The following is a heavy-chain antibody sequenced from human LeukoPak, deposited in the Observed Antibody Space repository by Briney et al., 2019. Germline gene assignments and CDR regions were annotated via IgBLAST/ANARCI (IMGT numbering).Heavy chain of an antibody. V-gene: IGHV4-59*11. D-gene: IGHD3-10*01. CDR2: IYFDGNT. CDR3: ARVGPYYGSGSFDY. J-gene: IGHJ4*02. CDR1: GGSITSHY. Sequence: SETLPLTCTVSGGSITSHYWGCVRQPPGKGLQWIGYIYFDGNTKYNPSLKSRVTISLDTSKNQFSLKLRSVTAADTAIYYCARVGPYYGSGSFDYWGQGTMVTVSS.